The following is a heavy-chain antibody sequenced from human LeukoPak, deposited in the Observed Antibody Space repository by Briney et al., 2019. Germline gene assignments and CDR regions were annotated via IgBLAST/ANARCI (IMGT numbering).Heavy chain of an antibody. CDR3: ARVDLIDSTLIDD. D-gene: IGHD3-22*01. CDR1: GGSISSYY. J-gene: IGHJ4*02. Sequence: SESLSLTCTVPGGSISSYYWSWIRQPPGKGLEWIGYIYYSGSTNYSPSLKSRVTISVDTSKNQFSLKLSSAAAADTAVYYRARVDLIDSTLIDDWGQGTLVTVSS. V-gene: IGHV4-59*01. CDR2: IYYSGST.